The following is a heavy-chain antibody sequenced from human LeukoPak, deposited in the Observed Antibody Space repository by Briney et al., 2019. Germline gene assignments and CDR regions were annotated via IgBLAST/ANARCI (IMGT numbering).Heavy chain of an antibody. Sequence: PGGSLRLSCAASGFTFSSYAMSWVRQAPGKGLEWVSAISGSGGSTYYADSVKGRFTISRDNSKNTLYLQMNSLRAEDTAVYYSASKYSYGYYRIDYWGQGTLATVSS. D-gene: IGHD5-18*01. CDR2: ISGSGGST. CDR3: ASKYSYGYYRIDY. V-gene: IGHV3-23*01. CDR1: GFTFSSYA. J-gene: IGHJ4*02.